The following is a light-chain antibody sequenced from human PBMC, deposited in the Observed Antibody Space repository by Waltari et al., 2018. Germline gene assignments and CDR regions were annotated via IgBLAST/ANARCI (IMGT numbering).Light chain of an antibody. J-gene: IGLJ3*02. CDR2: GGS. CDR3: CSYAGSSTLGV. V-gene: IGLV2-23*01. CDR1: SSDVGSYNL. Sequence: QSALTQPASVSGSPGQSITISCTGTSSDVGSYNLVSWYQQHPGKAPQLMTYGGSKAPSGVSNRCSGSKSGQPASLPSAGLQAEDEADYYCCSYAGSSTLGVFGGGTKLTVL.